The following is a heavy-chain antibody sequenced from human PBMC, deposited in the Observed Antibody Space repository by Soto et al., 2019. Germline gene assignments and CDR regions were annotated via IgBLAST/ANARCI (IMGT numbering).Heavy chain of an antibody. Sequence: HVTLKESGPVLVKPTEALTLTCTVSGFSLASGKVGVTWIRQPPGKALEWLAHIFSNVEKSYRTSLKDRFTISEDTSKSQVVLTMTNVDPVDTATYYCAQILFGRSVAGGYFYMDVWGKGTTVTVSS. J-gene: IGHJ6*03. CDR1: GFSLASGKVG. V-gene: IGHV2-26*01. D-gene: IGHD6-19*01. CDR2: IFSNVEK. CDR3: AQILFGRSVAGGYFYMDV.